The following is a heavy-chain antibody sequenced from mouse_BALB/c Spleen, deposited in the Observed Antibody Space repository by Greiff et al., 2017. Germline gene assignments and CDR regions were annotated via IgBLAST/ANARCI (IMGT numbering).Heavy chain of an antibody. V-gene: IGHV2-6-4*01. D-gene: IGHD1-2*01. Sequence: VQRVESGPGLVAPSQSLSITCTVSGFSLSRYSVHWVRQPPGKGLEWLGMIWGGGSTDYNSALKSRLSISKDNSKSQVFLKMNSLQTDDTAMYYCARLTTATLAMDYWGQGTSVTVSS. CDR1: GFSLSRYS. CDR3: ARLTTATLAMDY. CDR2: IWGGGST. J-gene: IGHJ4*01.